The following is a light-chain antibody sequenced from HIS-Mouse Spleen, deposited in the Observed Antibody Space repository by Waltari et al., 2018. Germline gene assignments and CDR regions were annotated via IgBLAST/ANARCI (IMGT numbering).Light chain of an antibody. V-gene: IGLV3-21*02. CDR1: NIGSKS. Sequence: SYVLTQPPSVSVAPGQTARITCGGTNIGSKSVHWYQQKPGQAPVLVVYDDSDRPAGIPERFSGSNSGNTATLTISRVEAGDEADYYCQVWDSSSDRVFGTGTKVTVL. CDR2: DDS. CDR3: QVWDSSSDRV. J-gene: IGLJ1*01.